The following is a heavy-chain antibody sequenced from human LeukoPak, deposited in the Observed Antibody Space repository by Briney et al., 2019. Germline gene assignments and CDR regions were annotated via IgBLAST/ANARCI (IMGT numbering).Heavy chain of an antibody. CDR3: ARTSGESTAALRAPFDY. D-gene: IGHD6-6*01. CDR2: IVGSGDST. V-gene: IGHV3-23*01. CDR1: GFTFSSYA. Sequence: SGGSLRLSCAASGFTFSSYAMSWVRQAPGEGPEWVSAIVGSGDSTYYADSVKGRFTISRDNAKNSLYLQMDSLRAEDAAVYYCARTSGESTAALRAPFDYWGQGTLATVSS. J-gene: IGHJ4*02.